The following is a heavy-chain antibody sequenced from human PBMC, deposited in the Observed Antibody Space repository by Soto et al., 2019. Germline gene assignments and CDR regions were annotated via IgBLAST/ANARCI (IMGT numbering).Heavy chain of an antibody. CDR3: ARRYSSRFDY. Sequence: SETLSLTCTVSGGSISSYYWSWVRQPPGKGLEWIGYIYYSGSTNYNPSLKSRVTISVDTSKNQFSLKLSSVTAADTAVYYCARRYSSRFDYWGQGTLVTVSS. J-gene: IGHJ4*02. D-gene: IGHD6-13*01. V-gene: IGHV4-59*08. CDR2: IYYSGST. CDR1: GGSISSYY.